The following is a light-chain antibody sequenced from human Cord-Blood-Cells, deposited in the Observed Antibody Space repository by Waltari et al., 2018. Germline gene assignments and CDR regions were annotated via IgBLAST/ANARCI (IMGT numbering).Light chain of an antibody. Sequence: QSALTQPASVSGSPGQSITISCTGTSSDVGSYNLVSWYQQHPGKAPKLVIYEGCKRPAGVSKRFSGSKSGNTASLTISGLQAEDEADYYCCSYAGSSTSWVFGGGTKLTVL. V-gene: IGLV2-23*01. J-gene: IGLJ3*02. CDR1: SSDVGSYNL. CDR2: EGC. CDR3: CSYAGSSTSWV.